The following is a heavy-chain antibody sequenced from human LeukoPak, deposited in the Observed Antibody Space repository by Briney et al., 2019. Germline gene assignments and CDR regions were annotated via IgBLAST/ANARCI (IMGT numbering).Heavy chain of an antibody. D-gene: IGHD4-23*01. CDR2: ITSDGRST. J-gene: IGHJ4*02. CDR1: GFTFSNHW. Sequence: PGGSLRLSCAASGFTFSNHWMHWVRQAPGKGLVWVSRITSDGRSTSYADSVKGRFTISRDNAKNTLYLQMNSLRAEDTAVYYCAKDGNRPADYWGQGTLVTVSS. V-gene: IGHV3-74*01. CDR3: AKDGNRPADY.